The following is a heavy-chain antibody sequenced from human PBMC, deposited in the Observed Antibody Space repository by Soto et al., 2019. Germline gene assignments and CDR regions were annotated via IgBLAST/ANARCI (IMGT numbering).Heavy chain of an antibody. Sequence: EVQLVESGGGLVKPGGSLRLSCAASGFTFNTYDMNWVRQAPGKGLEWVSSITTSSAYIYYADSLKGQITISRDNAKNSLFLQMNSLRAEATAVYYCVRSGTARLLRHSWFDTWGQGTLVTVSS. CDR2: ITTSSAYI. V-gene: IGHV3-21*01. CDR3: VRSGTARLLRHSWFDT. D-gene: IGHD2-21*01. CDR1: GFTFNTYD. J-gene: IGHJ5*02.